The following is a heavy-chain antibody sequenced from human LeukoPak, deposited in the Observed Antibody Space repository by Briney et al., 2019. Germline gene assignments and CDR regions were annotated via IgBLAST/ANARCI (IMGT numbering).Heavy chain of an antibody. Sequence: ASVTVSCKVSGYTLTELSMHWVRQAPGKGIEWMGGFDPEDGETIYAQKFQGRVTMTEDTSTDTAYMELSSLRSEDTAVYYCATTGYCSGGSCRLYWFDPWGQGTLVTVSS. D-gene: IGHD2-15*01. V-gene: IGHV1-24*01. CDR2: FDPEDGET. J-gene: IGHJ5*02. CDR3: ATTGYCSGGSCRLYWFDP. CDR1: GYTLTELS.